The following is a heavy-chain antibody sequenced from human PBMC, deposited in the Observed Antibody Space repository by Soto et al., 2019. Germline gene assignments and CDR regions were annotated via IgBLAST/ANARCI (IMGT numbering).Heavy chain of an antibody. CDR1: GFTFRTFV. D-gene: IGHD2-21*01. J-gene: IGHJ4*02. Sequence: EVQLLESGGGLVQPGGSLRVSCAASGFTFRTFVMSWVRQAPGKGLEWVSAIRGSGGETFYADSVKGRFTISGDNSRNTLYLQMNSLRDEDTALYFCAQDRGWGVVSPSHDYWGRGTLVTVSS. V-gene: IGHV3-23*01. CDR2: IRGSGGET. CDR3: AQDRGWGVVSPSHDY.